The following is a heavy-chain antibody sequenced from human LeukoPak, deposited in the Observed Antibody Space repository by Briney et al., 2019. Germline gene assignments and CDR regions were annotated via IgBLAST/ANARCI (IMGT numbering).Heavy chain of an antibody. D-gene: IGHD5-18*01. CDR2: IYYSGST. J-gene: IGHJ3*02. Sequence: PSETLSLTCTVAGGSISSYYWSWIRQPPGKRLEWIGYIYYSGSTSYNPSLKSRVTISVDTSRNQISLKLSSVTAADTAVYYCARDLGVMVRAFDIWGQGTMVTVSS. CDR1: GGSISSYY. CDR3: ARDLGVMVRAFDI. V-gene: IGHV4-59*01.